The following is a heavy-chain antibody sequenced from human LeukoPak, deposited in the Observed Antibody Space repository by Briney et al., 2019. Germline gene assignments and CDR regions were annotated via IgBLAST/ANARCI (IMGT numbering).Heavy chain of an antibody. CDR3: ARRIGAAGTRDWFDP. CDR1: GGSISSYY. Sequence: SETLSLTCTVSGGSISSYYWSWIRQPAGKGLEWIGRIYTSGSTNYNPSLKSRVTISVDKSKNQVSLKVTSVTAADTAVYYCARRIGAAGTRDWFDPWGQGTLVTVSS. V-gene: IGHV4-4*07. J-gene: IGHJ5*02. D-gene: IGHD6-13*01. CDR2: IYTSGST.